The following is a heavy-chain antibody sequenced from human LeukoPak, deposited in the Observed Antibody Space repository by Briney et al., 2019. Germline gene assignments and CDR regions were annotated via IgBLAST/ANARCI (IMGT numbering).Heavy chain of an antibody. CDR2: ISYDGSNK. CDR1: GFTFSSYG. CDR3: AKEPSRDYGMDV. Sequence: PGGSLRLSCEASGFTFSSYGMHWVRQAPGKGLEWVAVISYDGSNKYYADSVKGRFTISRDNSKNTLYLQMNSLRAEDTAVYYCAKEPSRDYGMDVWGQGTTVTVSS. V-gene: IGHV3-30*18. J-gene: IGHJ6*02.